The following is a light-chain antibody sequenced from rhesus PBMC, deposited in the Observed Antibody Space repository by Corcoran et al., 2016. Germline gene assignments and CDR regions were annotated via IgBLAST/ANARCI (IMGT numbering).Light chain of an antibody. J-gene: IGKJ4*01. CDR1: QGINNY. Sequence: DIQMTQSPSSLSASVGDRVTITCRASQGINNYLSWYQQKPGKAPKPLIYNASSLETGVPSRFSGSRAGTDYTLTISSLQPEDIATYYCQQYNNSPLTFGGGTKVELK. CDR3: QQYNNSPLT. CDR2: NAS. V-gene: IGKV1-66*01.